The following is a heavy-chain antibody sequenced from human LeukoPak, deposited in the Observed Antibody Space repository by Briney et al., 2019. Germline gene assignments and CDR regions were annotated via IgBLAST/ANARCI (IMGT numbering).Heavy chain of an antibody. CDR2: INHSGST. CDR3: ARVSIRLRFLEWLPDNWFDP. J-gene: IGHJ5*02. D-gene: IGHD3-3*01. V-gene: IGHV4-34*01. CDR1: GGSFSGYY. Sequence: PSETLSLTCAVHGGSFSGYYWSWIRQPPGKGLEWIGEINHSGSTNYNPSLKSRVTISVDTSKNQFSLKLSSVTAADTAVYYCARVSIRLRFLEWLPDNWFDPWGQGTLVTVSS.